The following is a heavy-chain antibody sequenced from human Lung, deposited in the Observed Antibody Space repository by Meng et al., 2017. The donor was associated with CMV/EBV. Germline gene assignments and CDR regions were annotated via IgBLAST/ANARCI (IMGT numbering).Heavy chain of an antibody. CDR3: APRVAAFPLYYVDY. J-gene: IGHJ4*02. CDR1: GFSLTTSGVG. Sequence: GPXLAXPTQTLTLTCSFPGFSLTTSGVGVGWIRQPPGKALEWLAHIYGNDGDHYSPSLWSRLTITKDTSRNQVVLTLTNVGPVDTATYYCAPRVAAFPLYYVDYWGQGTLVXVSS. CDR2: IYGNDGD. D-gene: IGHD6-6*01. V-gene: IGHV2-5*01.